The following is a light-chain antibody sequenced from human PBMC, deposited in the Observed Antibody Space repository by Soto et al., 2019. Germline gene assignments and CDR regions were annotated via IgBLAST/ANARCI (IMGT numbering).Light chain of an antibody. J-gene: IGKJ5*01. CDR3: QQTYNTTELT. CDR1: QSISIS. Sequence: MSKSPSSLSASVGDRVTITCRASQSISISLNWYQLKPGKAPNLLMYGASYLKSGVPTRFSGSGSGIDFTLTISRLQPDDLASYYCQQTYNTTELTFGQGTRLESK. V-gene: IGKV1-39*01. CDR2: GAS.